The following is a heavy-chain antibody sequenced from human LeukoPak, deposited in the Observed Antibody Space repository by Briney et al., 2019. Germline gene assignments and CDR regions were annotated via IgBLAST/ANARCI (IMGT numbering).Heavy chain of an antibody. Sequence: SETLSLTCTVSGGSISSSSYYWGWIRQPPGKGLEWIGSIYYSGSTYYNPSLKSRVIISVDTSKNQFSLKLSSVTAADTAVYYCTRRIWGAAIDYWGQGTLVIVSS. D-gene: IGHD7-27*01. CDR1: GGSISSSSYY. CDR3: TRRIWGAAIDY. CDR2: IYYSGST. J-gene: IGHJ4*02. V-gene: IGHV4-39*01.